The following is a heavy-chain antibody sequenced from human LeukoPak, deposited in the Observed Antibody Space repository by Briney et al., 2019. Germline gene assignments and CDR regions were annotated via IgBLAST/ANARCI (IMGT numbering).Heavy chain of an antibody. V-gene: IGHV3-21*04. CDR1: GFTFSTFA. CDR3: AKGRGVTMYDAFDI. CDR2: ITGSGPYM. J-gene: IGHJ3*02. D-gene: IGHD3-10*01. Sequence: GGSLRLSCAASGFTFSTFAMHWVRLSPGKGLEWVSSITGSGPYMLYADSVKHRFTISRDNMKNLLYLEMNSLRAEDTAVYYCAKGRGVTMYDAFDIWGQGTMVTVSS.